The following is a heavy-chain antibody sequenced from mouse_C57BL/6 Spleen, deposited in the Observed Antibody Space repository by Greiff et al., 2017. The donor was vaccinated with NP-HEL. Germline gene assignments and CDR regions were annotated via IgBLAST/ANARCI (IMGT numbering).Heavy chain of an antibody. CDR2: ISDGGSYT. V-gene: IGHV5-4*01. Sequence: EVKLVESGGGLVKPGGSLKLSCAASGFTFSSYAMSWVRQTPEKRLEWVATISDGGSYTYYPDNVKGRFTISRDNAKNNLYLQMSHLKSEDTAMYYCARDQGIIYYDRFDYWGQGTTLTVSS. CDR3: ARDQGIIYYDRFDY. CDR1: GFTFSSYA. J-gene: IGHJ2*01. D-gene: IGHD2-4*01.